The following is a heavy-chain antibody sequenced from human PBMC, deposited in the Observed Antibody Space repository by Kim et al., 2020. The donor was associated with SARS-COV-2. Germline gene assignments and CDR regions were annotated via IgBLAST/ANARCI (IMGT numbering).Heavy chain of an antibody. CDR3: AREVCSGGSCYSGDNWFDP. CDR2: IIPIFGTA. D-gene: IGHD2-15*01. V-gene: IGHV1-69*06. Sequence: SVKVSCKASGGTFSSYAISWVRQAPGQGLEWMGGIIPIFGTANYAQKFQGRVTITADKSTSTAYMELSSLRSEDTAVYYCAREVCSGGSCYSGDNWFDPWGQGTLVTVSS. CDR1: GGTFSSYA. J-gene: IGHJ5*02.